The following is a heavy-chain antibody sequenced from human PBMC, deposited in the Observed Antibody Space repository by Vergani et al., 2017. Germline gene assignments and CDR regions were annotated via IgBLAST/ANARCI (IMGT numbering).Heavy chain of an antibody. V-gene: IGHV1-58*02. CDR2: IVVGSGNT. J-gene: IGHJ4*02. D-gene: IGHD3-22*01. Sequence: QMQLVQSGPEVKKPGTSVKVSCKASGFTFTSSAMQWVRQARGQRLEWIGWIVVGSGNTNYAQKFQERVTITRDMSTSTAYMELSRLRSDDTAVYYCAARGSYYYDSTKRIIDYWGQGTLVTVSS. CDR3: AARGSYYYDSTKRIIDY. CDR1: GFTFTSSA.